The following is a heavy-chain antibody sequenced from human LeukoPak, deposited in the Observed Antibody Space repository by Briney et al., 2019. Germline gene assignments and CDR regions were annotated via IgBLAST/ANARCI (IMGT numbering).Heavy chain of an antibody. Sequence: GGSLRLSCEASGFTFRNYGMHWVRQAPGKGLEWVAVISYDGSNKYYADSVKGRFTISRDNSKNTLYLQMNSLRAEDTAVYYCAREVGGIVGATSPYFDYWGQGTLVTVSS. J-gene: IGHJ4*02. V-gene: IGHV3-30*19. CDR3: AREVGGIVGATSPYFDY. D-gene: IGHD1-26*01. CDR2: ISYDGSNK. CDR1: GFTFRNYG.